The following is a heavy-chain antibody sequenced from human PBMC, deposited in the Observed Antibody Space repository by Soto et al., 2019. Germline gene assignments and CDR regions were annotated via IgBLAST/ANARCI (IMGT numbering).Heavy chain of an antibody. V-gene: IGHV4-31*03. CDR1: GGSISSGGYY. D-gene: IGHD3-10*01. J-gene: IGHJ4*02. Sequence: QVQLQESGPGLVKPSQTLSLTCTVSGGSISSGGYYWSWIRQHPGKGLEWIGYIYYSGSTYYNPSLRSRVTISVDTSKNQFSLKLSSVTAADTAVYYCARGPPAVGFGELLFFDYWGQGTLVTVSS. CDR2: IYYSGST. CDR3: ARGPPAVGFGELLFFDY.